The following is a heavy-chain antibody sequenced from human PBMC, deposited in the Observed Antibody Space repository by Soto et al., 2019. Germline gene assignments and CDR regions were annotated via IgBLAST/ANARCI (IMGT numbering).Heavy chain of an antibody. CDR1: GFTFSGFW. V-gene: IGHV3-7*01. CDR2: LKGDGSKE. CDR3: ARDLNYGLSSVYYDVFDT. D-gene: IGHD3-3*01. Sequence: EVQLVESGRDLVQPGESLRLSCMASGFTFSGFWMAWVRQVPGKGLEWVANLKGDGSKENYVDSVKGRFTISRDNAKNSLYLQMNSLRAEDTALYYCARDLNYGLSSVYYDVFDTWGQGTMVTVSS. J-gene: IGHJ3*02.